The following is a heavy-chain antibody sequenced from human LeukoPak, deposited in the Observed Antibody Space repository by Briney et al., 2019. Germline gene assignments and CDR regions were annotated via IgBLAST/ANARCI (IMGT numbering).Heavy chain of an antibody. V-gene: IGHV4-38-2*02. CDR1: GYSISSGYY. CDR2: IYHSGST. D-gene: IGHD3-10*01. J-gene: IGHJ4*02. CDR3: GRLRPPTVRGVISPSYFDTSGPIGR. Sequence: SETLSLTCTVSGYSISSGYYWGCIRQPPGKGLELIGTIYHSGSTYYNPSLRSRAIISLDTSTEQVSLRLTSVTAADTAMYYCGRLRPPTVRGVISPSYFDTSGPIGRWGPGTLVTVPS.